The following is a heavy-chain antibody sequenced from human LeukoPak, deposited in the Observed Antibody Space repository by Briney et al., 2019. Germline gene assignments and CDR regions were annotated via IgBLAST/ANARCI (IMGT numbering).Heavy chain of an antibody. CDR3: ARARVAVGMDV. CDR2: MNPNSGNT. D-gene: IGHD2-15*01. CDR1: GYIFTGYY. V-gene: IGHV1-8*03. Sequence: ASVKVSCKASGYIFTGYYMHWVRQAPGQGLEWMGWMNPNSGNTGYAQKFQGRVTITRNTSISTAYMELSSLRSEDTAVYYCARARVAVGMDVWGKGTTVTVSS. J-gene: IGHJ6*04.